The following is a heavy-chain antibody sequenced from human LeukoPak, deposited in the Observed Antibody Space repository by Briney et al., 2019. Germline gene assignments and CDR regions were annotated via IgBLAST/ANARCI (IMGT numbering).Heavy chain of an antibody. CDR3: ARDDWGTTSNAFDI. V-gene: IGHV4-59*01. CDR1: GGSISSYY. CDR2: IYYSGST. Sequence: SETLSLTCTVSGGSISSYYWSWIRQPPGKGLEWIGYIYYSGSTNYNPSLKSRVTISADTSKNQFSLKLSSVTAADTAVYYCARDDWGTTSNAFDIWGQGTMVTVSS. J-gene: IGHJ3*02. D-gene: IGHD1-1*01.